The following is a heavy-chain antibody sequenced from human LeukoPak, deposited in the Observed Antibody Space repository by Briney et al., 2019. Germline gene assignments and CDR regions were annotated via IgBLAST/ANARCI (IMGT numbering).Heavy chain of an antibody. D-gene: IGHD6-19*01. J-gene: IGHJ4*02. CDR3: AKPAISSRGWYYDY. CDR2: INDSGGST. V-gene: IGHV3-23*01. Sequence: GGSLRLSCAASGFTFSNYAMSWVRQAPGKGLEWVSAINDSGGSTYYADSVKGRFAISRDNSKNTLYLQMNSLRAEDTAVYYCAKPAISSRGWYYDYWGQGTLVTVSS. CDR1: GFTFSNYA.